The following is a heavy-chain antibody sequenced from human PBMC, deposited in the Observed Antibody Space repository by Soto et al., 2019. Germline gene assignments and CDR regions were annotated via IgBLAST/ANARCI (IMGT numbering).Heavy chain of an antibody. CDR1: GGSISSYY. CDR2: IYYSGST. D-gene: IGHD6-6*01. Sequence: TSETLSLTCTVSGGSISSYYWSWIRQPPGKGLEWIGYIYYSGSTNYNPSLKSRVTISVDTSKNQFSLKLSSVTAADTAVYYCARARSIAARRGASFDYWGQGTLVTVSS. CDR3: ARARSIAARRGASFDY. J-gene: IGHJ4*02. V-gene: IGHV4-59*01.